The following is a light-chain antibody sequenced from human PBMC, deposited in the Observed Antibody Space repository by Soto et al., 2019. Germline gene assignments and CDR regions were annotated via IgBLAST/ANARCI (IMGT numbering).Light chain of an antibody. CDR2: EGN. Sequence: QSVLTQPASVSGSPGQSITISCTGTSSDVGSYNLVSWYQVHPDKAPKLIIYEGNKRPSGVSDRFSGSKSGDTASLTISGLQTEDEGYYYCCSYAGRDTPVIFGGGTKVTVL. J-gene: IGLJ2*01. CDR3: CSYAGRDTPVI. V-gene: IGLV2-23*01. CDR1: SSDVGSYNL.